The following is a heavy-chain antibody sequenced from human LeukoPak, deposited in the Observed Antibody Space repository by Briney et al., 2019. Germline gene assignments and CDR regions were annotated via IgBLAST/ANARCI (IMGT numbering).Heavy chain of an antibody. D-gene: IGHD6-13*01. V-gene: IGHV3-23*01. CDR1: EFTFSSYA. J-gene: IGHJ4*02. Sequence: GGSLRLSCVVSEFTFSSYAMTWVRQAPGKGLEWVSAISGSGGSTYYADSVKGRFTLSSDISKDMLYLQMNSLRADDTAIYHCARRGSWYHFDYWGQGTLVTVSS. CDR2: ISGSGGST. CDR3: ARRGSWYHFDY.